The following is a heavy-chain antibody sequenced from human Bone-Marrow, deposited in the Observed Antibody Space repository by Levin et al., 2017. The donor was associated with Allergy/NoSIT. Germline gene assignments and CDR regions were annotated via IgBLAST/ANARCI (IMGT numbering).Heavy chain of an antibody. Sequence: ASVKVSCQASGYILTTYYIHWVRQAPGQGLEWMGRIDPNSGDTKSAQKFQGRVTMTRDTSIDTAYMELSSLRSDDTAVYFCARGSGERSPYPMDVWGPGSTVTVSS. D-gene: IGHD6-25*01. J-gene: IGHJ6*02. CDR3: ARGSGERSPYPMDV. CDR1: GYILTTYY. CDR2: IDPNSGDT. V-gene: IGHV1-2*06.